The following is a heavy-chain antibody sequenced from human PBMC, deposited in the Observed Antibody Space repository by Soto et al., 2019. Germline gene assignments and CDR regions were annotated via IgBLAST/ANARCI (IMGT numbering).Heavy chain of an antibody. J-gene: IGHJ5*02. Sequence: SETLSLTCTVSGGSISSYYWSWIRQPPGKGLEWIGYIFYSGSTNYNPSLKSRVTISVDTSKNQFSLKLSSVTAADTAVYYCARTSALYGDLAWGQGTLVTVS. CDR3: ARTSALYGDLA. V-gene: IGHV4-59*01. CDR2: IFYSGST. CDR1: GGSISSYY. D-gene: IGHD4-17*01.